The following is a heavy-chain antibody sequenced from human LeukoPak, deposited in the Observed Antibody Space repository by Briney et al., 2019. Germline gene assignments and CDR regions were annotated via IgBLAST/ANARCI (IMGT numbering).Heavy chain of an antibody. J-gene: IGHJ4*02. D-gene: IGHD1-26*01. V-gene: IGHV4-59*01. CDR2: IYYSGST. CDR3: ARDDDSGSSY. Sequence: SETLSLTCTVSGGSISSYYWSWIRQPPGKGLEWIGYIYYSGSTDYNPSLKSRVTISVDTSKNQFSLKLSSVTAADTAVYYCARDDDSGSSYWGQGTLVTVSS. CDR1: GGSISSYY.